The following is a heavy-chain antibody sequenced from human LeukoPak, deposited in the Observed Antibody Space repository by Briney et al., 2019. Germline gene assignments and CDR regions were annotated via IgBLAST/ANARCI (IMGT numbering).Heavy chain of an antibody. D-gene: IGHD6-19*01. V-gene: IGHV3-11*06. J-gene: IGHJ3*02. CDR3: ARSLPGWAFDI. CDR1: GFSFSDYY. CDR2: ISTNSRYT. Sequence: GGSLRLSCAASGFSFSDYYMSWIRQAPGKGLEWASHISTNSRYTNYADSVKGRFSISRDNAKNSLYLQMDGLRAEDTAVYYCARSLPGWAFDIWGRGTMVTVSS.